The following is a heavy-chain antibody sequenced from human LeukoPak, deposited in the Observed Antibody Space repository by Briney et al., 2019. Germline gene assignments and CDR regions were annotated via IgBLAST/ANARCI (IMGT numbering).Heavy chain of an antibody. CDR2: TYNSGST. CDR1: GGSISIYY. Sequence: SETLSLTCTVSGGSISIYYWSWIRQPPGKGLEWIGYTYNSGSTNYNPSLKSRVTISVDTSKNRFSLKLSSVTAADTAVYFCARLGGVYGGYYFDYWGQGTLVTVSS. CDR3: ARLGGVYGGYYFDY. D-gene: IGHD2-8*02. J-gene: IGHJ4*02. V-gene: IGHV4-59*01.